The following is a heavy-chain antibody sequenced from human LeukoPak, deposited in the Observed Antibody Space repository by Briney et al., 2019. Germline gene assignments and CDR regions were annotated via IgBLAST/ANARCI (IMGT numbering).Heavy chain of an antibody. D-gene: IGHD3-16*02. V-gene: IGHV3-74*01. Sequence: GGSLRLSCAASGFSFSSHWMHWVRQAPGRGLVWVSRINSDGSSTDYADSVKGRFTISRDNPKKTQYLQMNSLRAEDTAVYYCASSLAPPTEYCGQGTLVTVSS. J-gene: IGHJ4*02. CDR2: INSDGSST. CDR1: GFSFSSHW. CDR3: ASSLAPPTEY.